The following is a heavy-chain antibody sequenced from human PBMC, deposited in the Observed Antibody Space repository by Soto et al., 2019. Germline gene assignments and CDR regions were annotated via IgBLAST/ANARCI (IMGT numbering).Heavy chain of an antibody. J-gene: IGHJ6*02. V-gene: IGHV4-31*03. D-gene: IGHD3-10*01. CDR2: IYYSGST. Sequence: QVQLQESGPGLVKPSQTLSLTCTVSGGSISSGGYYWSWIRQHPGKGLEWIGYIYYSGSTYYNPSLKSRVTISVDTSKNQFSLELSSVTAADTAVYYCARDCGVRHYYYGMDVWGQGTTVTVSS. CDR3: ARDCGVRHYYYGMDV. CDR1: GGSISSGGYY.